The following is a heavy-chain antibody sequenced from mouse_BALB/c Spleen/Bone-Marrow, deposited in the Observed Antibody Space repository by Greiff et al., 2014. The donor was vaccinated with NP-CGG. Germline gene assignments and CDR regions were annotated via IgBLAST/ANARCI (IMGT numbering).Heavy chain of an antibody. V-gene: IGHV1-5*01. CDR2: IYPGNSDT. D-gene: IGHD1-1*02. CDR1: GYSFTSYW. J-gene: IGHJ4*01. Sequence: EVQLQQSGTVLTRPGASVKMSCKASGYSFTSYWMHWVKQRPGQGLEWTGAIYPGNSDTSYNQNFKGKAKLTAVTSASTAYMELSSLTNEDSAVYYCTRGGLSYAMDYWGQGTSVTVSS. CDR3: TRGGLSYAMDY.